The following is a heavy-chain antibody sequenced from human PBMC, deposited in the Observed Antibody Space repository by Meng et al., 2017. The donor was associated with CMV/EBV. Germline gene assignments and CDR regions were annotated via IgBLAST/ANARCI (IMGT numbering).Heavy chain of an antibody. V-gene: IGHV3-21*01. D-gene: IGHD5-24*01. CDR1: GFTFSSYS. CDR2: ISSSSSYI. Sequence: GGSLRLSCAASGFTFSSYSMNWVRRAPGKGLEWVSSISSSSSYIYYADSVKGRFTISRDNAKNSLYLQMNSLRAEDTAVYYCARDPSITPGQHWGQGTLVTVSS. CDR3: ARDPSITPGQH. J-gene: IGHJ1*01.